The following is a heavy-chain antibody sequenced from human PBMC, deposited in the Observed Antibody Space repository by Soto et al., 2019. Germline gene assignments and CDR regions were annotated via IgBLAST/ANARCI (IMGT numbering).Heavy chain of an antibody. CDR3: XXDRPRRTSGYFFDX. V-gene: IGHV3-23*01. CDR1: GFTFSTYA. Sequence: PGGSLRLSCAASGFTFSTYAMAWVRQAPGKGLEWVSGVSASGLNTDYADPVKGRFYISRDNSKNTVSLHMNSLRAEDTALYYYXXDRPRRTSGYFFDXRXQGXXVXVSS. J-gene: IGHJ4*02. CDR2: VSASGLNT. D-gene: IGHD1-1*01.